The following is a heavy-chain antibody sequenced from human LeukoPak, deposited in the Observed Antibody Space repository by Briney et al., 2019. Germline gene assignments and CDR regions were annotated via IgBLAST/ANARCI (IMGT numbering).Heavy chain of an antibody. CDR1: GVTFSSHW. CDR3: ARPYDTRGYFPDY. J-gene: IGHJ4*02. D-gene: IGHD3-22*01. V-gene: IGHV3-21*01. Sequence: PGGSLRLSCVVSGVTFSSHWMSWVRQAPGKGLEWVSSISRGSDHIFYADSMKGRFTISRDNAKNSLYLQMNSLGAEDTAVYYCARPYDTRGYFPDYWGQGTLVTVSS. CDR2: ISRGSDHI.